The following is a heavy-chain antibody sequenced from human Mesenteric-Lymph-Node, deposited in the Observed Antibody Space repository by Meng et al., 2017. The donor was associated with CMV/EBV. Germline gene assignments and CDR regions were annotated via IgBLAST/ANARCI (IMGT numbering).Heavy chain of an antibody. D-gene: IGHD6-6*01. Sequence: SVKVSCKASGGTFSSYAISWVRQAPGQGLEWMGGIIPIFGTANYAQKFQGRVTITTDESTSTAYMELSSLRSEDMAVYYCARMNSGKNSSGRYYYYYGMDVWGQGTTVTVSS. V-gene: IGHV1-69*05. CDR3: ARMNSGKNSSGRYYYYYGMDV. J-gene: IGHJ6*02. CDR2: IIPIFGTA. CDR1: GGTFSSYA.